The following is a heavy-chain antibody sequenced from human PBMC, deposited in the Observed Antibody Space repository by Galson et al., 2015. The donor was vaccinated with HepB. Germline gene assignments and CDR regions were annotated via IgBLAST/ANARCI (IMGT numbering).Heavy chain of an antibody. Sequence: SLRLSCAASGFTFSSYGMHWVRQAPGKGLEWVAVIWYDGSNKYYADSVKGRFTISRDNSKNTLYLQMNSLRAEGTAVYYCARQQYDYGSGSSYGMDVWGQGTTVTVSS. V-gene: IGHV3-33*01. CDR1: GFTFSSYG. CDR3: ARQQYDYGSGSSYGMDV. CDR2: IWYDGSNK. D-gene: IGHD3-10*01. J-gene: IGHJ6*02.